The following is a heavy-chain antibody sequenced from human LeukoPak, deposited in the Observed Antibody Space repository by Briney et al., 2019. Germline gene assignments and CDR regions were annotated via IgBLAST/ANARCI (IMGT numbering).Heavy chain of an antibody. CDR2: IYHSGTT. CDR3: ARMGYSSGWYGQLRY. Sequence: PSETLSLTCSVSGYSLSSAYYWGWIRQPPGKGLEWIGSIYHSGTTYYNPSLKSRVTISVDTSKNQFSLKLSSVTAADTAVYYCARMGYSSGWYGQLRYWGQGTLVTVSS. CDR1: GYSLSSAYY. D-gene: IGHD6-19*01. V-gene: IGHV4-38-2*01. J-gene: IGHJ4*02.